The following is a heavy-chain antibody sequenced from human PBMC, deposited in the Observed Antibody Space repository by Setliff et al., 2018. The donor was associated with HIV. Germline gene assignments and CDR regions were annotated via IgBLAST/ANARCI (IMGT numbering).Heavy chain of an antibody. V-gene: IGHV3-21*05. D-gene: IGHD3-16*02. CDR3: ARLWSYDYVWGSYRPVDY. J-gene: IGHJ4*02. Sequence: LRLSCAASGFTFSSYEMNWVRQAPGKGLEWVSYISSSSSYIYYADSVKGRFTISRDNAKNSLYLQMNSLRAEDTGVYYCARLWSYDYVWGSYRPVDYWGRGTLVTVSS. CDR2: ISSSSSYI. CDR1: GFTFSSYE.